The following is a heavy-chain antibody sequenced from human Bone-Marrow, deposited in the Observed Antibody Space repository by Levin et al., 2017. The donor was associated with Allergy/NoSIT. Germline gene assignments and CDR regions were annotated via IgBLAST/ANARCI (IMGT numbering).Heavy chain of an antibody. V-gene: IGHV4-61*02. Sequence: SQTLSLTCTVSGGSISSGSYYWSWIRQPAGKGLEWIGRIYTSGSTNYNPSLKSRVTISVDTSKNQFSLKLSSVTAADTAVYYCAREWGYYYDYMDVWGKGTTVTVSS. CDR3: AREWGYYYDYMDV. J-gene: IGHJ6*03. CDR2: IYTSGST. CDR1: GGSISSGSYY. D-gene: IGHD3-16*01.